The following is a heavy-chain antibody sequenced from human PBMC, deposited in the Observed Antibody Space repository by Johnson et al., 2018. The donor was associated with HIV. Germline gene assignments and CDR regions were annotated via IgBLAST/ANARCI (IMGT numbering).Heavy chain of an antibody. CDR3: ARARAYSGYDDAFDI. CDR2: ISSDGSKT. J-gene: IGHJ3*02. D-gene: IGHD5-12*01. V-gene: IGHV3-30*04. Sequence: QVQLVESGGGVVQPGLSLILSCASSRFSFTTYAMHWVLHPPRTVLEWLAVISSDGSKTYYADSVKGRFTIYRANAKNSLYLQMNSLRAEDTAVYYCARARAYSGYDDAFDIWGQGTMVTVS. CDR1: RFSFTTYA.